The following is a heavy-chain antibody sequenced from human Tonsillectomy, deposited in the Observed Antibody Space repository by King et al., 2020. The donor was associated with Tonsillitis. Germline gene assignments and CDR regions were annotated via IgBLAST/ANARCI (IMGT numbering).Heavy chain of an antibody. Sequence: VQLVESGGGVVQPGRSLRLSCAASGFTFSTYAMHWVRQAPGKGLEWVAVISYDGSNKYYADSVKGRFTISRDNSKNTLYLQMNSLRAEDASVYYCPREGTIRWELLPGKCDAFDIWGQGTMVTVSS. D-gene: IGHD1-26*01. V-gene: IGHV3-30*04. CDR3: PREGTIRWELLPGKCDAFDI. J-gene: IGHJ3*02. CDR2: ISYDGSNK. CDR1: GFTFSTYA.